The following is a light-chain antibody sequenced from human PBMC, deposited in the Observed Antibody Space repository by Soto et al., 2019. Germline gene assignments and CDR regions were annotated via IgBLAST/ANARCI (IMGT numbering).Light chain of an antibody. Sequence: DIQLTQSPSTLSASVGARVTLTCLASQSISRWLAWSQQKPGKAPNLLIYGASSLESGVPSRFSGSGSGTQFSLTISSLQPDDFATYYCQQTNTFPFTFGQGTRLEI. CDR3: QQTNTFPFT. CDR2: GAS. CDR1: QSISRW. V-gene: IGKV1-5*01. J-gene: IGKJ5*01.